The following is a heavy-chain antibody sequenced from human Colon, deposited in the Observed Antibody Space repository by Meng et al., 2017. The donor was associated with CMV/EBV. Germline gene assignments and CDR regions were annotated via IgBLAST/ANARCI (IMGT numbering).Heavy chain of an antibody. D-gene: IGHD6-19*01. Sequence: GGSLRLSCAASGFAFASYAMNWVRQAPGKGLEWVSDISGSGRVTYYADSVEGRFTISRDNSKNPLYLQMDSLRAEDTAVYYCAKPYSSGWVYFDYWGQGTLVTVSS. V-gene: IGHV3-23*01. CDR1: GFAFASYA. J-gene: IGHJ4*02. CDR2: ISGSGRVT. CDR3: AKPYSSGWVYFDY.